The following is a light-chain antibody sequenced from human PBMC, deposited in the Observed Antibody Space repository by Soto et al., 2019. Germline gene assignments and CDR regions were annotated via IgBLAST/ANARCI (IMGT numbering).Light chain of an antibody. CDR1: SSDVGGYNY. Sequence: QSALTQPASVSGSPGQSITISCTGTSSDVGGYNYVSWYQQHPGKAPKLMIYDVSNRPSGVSNRFSGSKSGNTASLTISGLQAEDEADYYCSSYTSSSTRVFDGWTKLTVL. J-gene: IGLJ2*01. CDR2: DVS. CDR3: SSYTSSSTRV. V-gene: IGLV2-14*01.